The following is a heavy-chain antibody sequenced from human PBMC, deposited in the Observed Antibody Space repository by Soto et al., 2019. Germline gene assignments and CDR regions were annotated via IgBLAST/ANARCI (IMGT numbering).Heavy chain of an antibody. Sequence: QVQLVQSGAEVKKPGASVKVSCKASGYTFTNYYLQWVRQAPGQGLEWMGVIHPDVGHTTYSQKLQDRVTMTRDTCTSTIYMDLSSLSSEDTAVYYCAKGDNDYWGQGTLVTVSS. J-gene: IGHJ4*02. CDR1: GYTFTNYY. V-gene: IGHV1-46*04. CDR2: IHPDVGHT. CDR3: AKGDNDY.